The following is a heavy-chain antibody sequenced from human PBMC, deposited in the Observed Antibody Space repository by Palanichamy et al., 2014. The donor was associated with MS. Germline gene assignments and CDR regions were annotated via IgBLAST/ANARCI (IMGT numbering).Heavy chain of an antibody. CDR1: GFTFSNHW. Sequence: EVQLVESGGGLVQPGGSLRISCTASGFTFSNHWLSWVRQAPGKGLEWVANIKQGGSGKWYEDSVKGRFTISRDNAKNSLFLQMDSLRVEDTAVYFCARGPGYGDWADYFDYWGHGILVTVSS. CDR2: IKQGGSGK. V-gene: IGHV3-7*01. D-gene: IGHD4-17*01. CDR3: ARGPGYGDWADYFDY. J-gene: IGHJ4*01.